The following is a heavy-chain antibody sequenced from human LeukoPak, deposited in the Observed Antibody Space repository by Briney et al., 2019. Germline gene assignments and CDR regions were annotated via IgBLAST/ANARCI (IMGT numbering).Heavy chain of an antibody. V-gene: IGHV3-49*03. J-gene: IGHJ4*02. Sequence: GGSLRLSCTASGFTFGDYAMSWFRQAPGKGLEWVGFIRSKAYGGTTEYAASVKGRLTISRDDSKSIAYLQMNSLKTEDTAVYYCTRATSLITMVRGVPFDYWGQGTLVTVSS. CDR3: TRATSLITMVRGVPFDY. CDR2: IRSKAYGGTT. D-gene: IGHD3-10*01. CDR1: GFTFGDYA.